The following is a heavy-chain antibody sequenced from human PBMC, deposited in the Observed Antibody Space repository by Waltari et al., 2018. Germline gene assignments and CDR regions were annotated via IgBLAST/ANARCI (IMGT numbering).Heavy chain of an antibody. D-gene: IGHD1-20*01. CDR1: GFSLTSSGVG. J-gene: IGHJ4*02. CDR3: VQGGIRGTSSLDFGFDH. CDR2: IDWDDTK. Sequence: QVTLRESGPALVKPTQTITLTCPFSGFSLTSSGVGVSWIRQPPGKALEWLALIDWDDTKYYSTSLKTRLTISKDTSKNQVVLTMTNMDPVEPATYYCVQGGIRGTSSLDFGFDHWCQGILVTVSS. V-gene: IGHV2-70*01.